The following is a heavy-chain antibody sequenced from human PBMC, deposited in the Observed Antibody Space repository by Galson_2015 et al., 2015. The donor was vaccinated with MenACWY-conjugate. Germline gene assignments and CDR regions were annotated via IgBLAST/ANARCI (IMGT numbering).Heavy chain of an antibody. V-gene: IGHV3-74*01. J-gene: IGHJ4*02. Sequence: SVRLSCAASGFTFNNYWMSWVRQVPGKGPEWVSRIDPDGSTTDYAESMKGRFTVSRDNAKNTLFLQIHSLRVEDTAVYYCATAGSYRFDYWGQGALVTVSS. D-gene: IGHD1-26*01. CDR3: ATAGSYRFDY. CDR1: GFTFNNYW. CDR2: IDPDGSTT.